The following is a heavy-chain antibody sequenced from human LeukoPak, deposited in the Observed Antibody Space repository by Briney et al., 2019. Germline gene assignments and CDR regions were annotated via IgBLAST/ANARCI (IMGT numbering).Heavy chain of an antibody. J-gene: IGHJ4*02. CDR2: IYYSGST. V-gene: IGHV4-39*02. D-gene: IGHD6-6*01. CDR1: GGSISSSSYY. Sequence: PSETLSLSCTVPGGSISSSSYYWGWIRQPPGTGLEWIGSIYYSGSTYYNPSLKSRVTISVDTSKNQFSLKLSSVTAADTAVYYCAREGQEQLVSFDYWGQGTLVTVSS. CDR3: AREGQEQLVSFDY.